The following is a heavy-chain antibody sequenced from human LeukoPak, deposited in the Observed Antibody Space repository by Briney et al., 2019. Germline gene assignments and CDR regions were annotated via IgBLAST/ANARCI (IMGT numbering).Heavy chain of an antibody. J-gene: IGHJ5*02. V-gene: IGHV3-73*01. CDR2: IRSKANSYAT. Sequence: PGGSLRLSCAASGFTFSGSAMHRVRQASGKGLEWVGRIRSKANSYATAYAASVKGRFTISRDNAKNSLYLQMNSLRAEDTVVYYCARDSNYYDSSGYYYHFNWFDPWGQGTLVTVSS. CDR3: ARDSNYYDSSGYYYHFNWFDP. D-gene: IGHD3-22*01. CDR1: GFTFSGSA.